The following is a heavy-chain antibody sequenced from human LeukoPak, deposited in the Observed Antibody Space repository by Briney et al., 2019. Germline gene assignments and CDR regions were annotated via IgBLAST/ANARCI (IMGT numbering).Heavy chain of an antibody. Sequence: GGSLRLSCVASGFTFDDYTMHWVRQAPGTGLEWVCLICWVGGGTYYADTVKGRFTISRDNSKNSLYLQMNSLRTEDAALYYCAKDKNMMLDYWGQGTLVTVSS. CDR1: GFTFDDYT. CDR2: ICWVGGGT. V-gene: IGHV3-43*01. J-gene: IGHJ4*02. CDR3: AKDKNMMLDY. D-gene: IGHD3-16*01.